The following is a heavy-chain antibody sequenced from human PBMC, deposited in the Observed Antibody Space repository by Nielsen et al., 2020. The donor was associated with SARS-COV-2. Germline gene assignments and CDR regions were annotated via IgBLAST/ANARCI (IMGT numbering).Heavy chain of an antibody. V-gene: IGHV3-30*03. CDR3: ARDLISYYGMDV. J-gene: IGHJ6*02. D-gene: IGHD3-16*01. Sequence: GGSLRLSCAASGFTFSSYGMHWVRQAPGKGLEWVAVISYDGSNKYYADSVKGRFTISRDNSKNTLYLQMNSLRAEDTAVYYCARDLISYYGMDVWGQGTTVTVSS. CDR1: GFTFSSYG. CDR2: ISYDGSNK.